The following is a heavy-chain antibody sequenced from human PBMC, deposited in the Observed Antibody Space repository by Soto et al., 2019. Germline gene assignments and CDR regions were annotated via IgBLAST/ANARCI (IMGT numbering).Heavy chain of an antibody. D-gene: IGHD5-18*01. CDR3: ARSRRYSYGRMVFDY. J-gene: IGHJ4*02. V-gene: IGHV4-59*13. CDR2: IYYSGST. Sequence: PENLSLTATVFGCSISSYYWTWIRQPPGKGLEWIGYIYYSGSTNYNPSLKSRVTISVDTSKNQFSLKLSSVTAADTAAYYCARSRRYSYGRMVFDYWGQGTLVTVSS. CDR1: GCSISSYY.